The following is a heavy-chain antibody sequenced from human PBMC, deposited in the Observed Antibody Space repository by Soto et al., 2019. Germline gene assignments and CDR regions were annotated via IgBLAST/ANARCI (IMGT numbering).Heavy chain of an antibody. J-gene: IGHJ6*02. CDR2: ISGYNGDT. CDR1: GYTFTRYG. D-gene: IGHD2-8*01. Sequence: QGQLVQSEAEVKKPGASVKVSCKASGYTFTRYGISWVRQAPGQGLEWMGWISGYNGDTTYAQKFQDRVTXTXXXSXXTAYMELRSLTSDDTAVYYCAKNGQPPYYYYGLDVWGQGTKVTVSS. V-gene: IGHV1-18*01. CDR3: AKNGQPPYYYYGLDV.